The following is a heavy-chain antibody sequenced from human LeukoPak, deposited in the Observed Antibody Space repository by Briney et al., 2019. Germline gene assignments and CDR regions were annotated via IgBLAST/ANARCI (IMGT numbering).Heavy chain of an antibody. V-gene: IGHV3-48*03. D-gene: IGHD6-25*01. CDR2: ISSSGSTI. J-gene: IGHJ6*04. CDR3: ARDGTPIHGSGWVYMDV. CDR1: GFTSSSYE. Sequence: GGSLRLSCAASGFTSSSYEMNWGRETPEEGLGWGSYISSSGSTIYYADSVKGRFPISRDNAKNSLYLHMNSLSAEDTAVYYCARDGTPIHGSGWVYMDVWGKGTTVTISS.